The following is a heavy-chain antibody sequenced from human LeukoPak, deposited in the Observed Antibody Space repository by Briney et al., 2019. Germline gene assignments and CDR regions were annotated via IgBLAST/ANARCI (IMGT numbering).Heavy chain of an antibody. CDR1: GYSFNTFY. CDR3: ARLIYYGSGRTYFFDS. D-gene: IGHD3-10*01. V-gene: IGHV5-51*01. Sequence: GESLKISCKGSGYSFNTFYIGWVCQTPETGLEWMGNIYPSDSETKYKPSFQGQVTLSVDKSINTAYLRLSSLKASDTAIYYCARLIYYGSGRTYFFDSWGQGTQVTVSS. CDR2: IYPSDSET. J-gene: IGHJ4*02.